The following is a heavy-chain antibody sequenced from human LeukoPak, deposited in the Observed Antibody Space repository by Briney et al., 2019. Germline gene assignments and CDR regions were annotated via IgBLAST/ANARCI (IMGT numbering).Heavy chain of an antibody. J-gene: IGHJ4*02. CDR1: GFTFSSYA. CDR3: ARDFSRQYRNYFDY. Sequence: GGSLRLSCAASGFTFSSYATHWVRQAPGKGLEWVAVISYDGSNKYYADSVKGRFTISRDNSKNTLYLQMNSLRAEDTAVYYCARDFSRQYRNYFDYWGQGTLVTVSS. CDR2: ISYDGSNK. V-gene: IGHV3-30*04. D-gene: IGHD1-14*01.